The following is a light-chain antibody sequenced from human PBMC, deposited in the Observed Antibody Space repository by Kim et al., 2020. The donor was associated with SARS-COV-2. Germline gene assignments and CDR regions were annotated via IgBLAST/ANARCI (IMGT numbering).Light chain of an antibody. CDR1: RDIANN. V-gene: IGKV1-33*01. J-gene: IGKJ4*01. CDR3: QQFDNLSLT. CDR2: DAS. Sequence: AAVGDRVTITCRASRDIANNLNWYQQKPGKAPKVLIYDASNVQTGVPSRFSGTGSGTDFSFIITSLQLEDVATYYCQQFDNLSLTFGGGTKVDIK.